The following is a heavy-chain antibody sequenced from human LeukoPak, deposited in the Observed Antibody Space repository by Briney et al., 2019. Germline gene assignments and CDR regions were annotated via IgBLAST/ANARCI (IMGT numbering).Heavy chain of an antibody. Sequence: ASVKVSCKASGYTFTSYDINWVRQATGQGLEWMGWMNPNSGNTGYAQKFQGRVTVTRNTSISTAYMELSGLRSEDTAVYYCARLYGDYGQNGAFDIWGQGTMVTVSS. D-gene: IGHD4-17*01. V-gene: IGHV1-8*03. CDR1: GYTFTSYD. CDR3: ARLYGDYGQNGAFDI. CDR2: MNPNSGNT. J-gene: IGHJ3*02.